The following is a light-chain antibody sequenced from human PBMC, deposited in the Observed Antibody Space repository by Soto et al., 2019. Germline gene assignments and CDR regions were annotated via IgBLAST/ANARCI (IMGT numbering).Light chain of an antibody. J-gene: IGKJ4*01. CDR1: QSVSSSY. V-gene: IGKV3-20*01. Sequence: EIVLTQSPGTLSLSPGERATLSCRASQSVSSSYLAWYQQKPGQAPRLLIYGASSRATGIPDRFRRSGSGTDFTLTSSRLEPEDFAVYYCQQYGSSPLTFGGGNKVEIK. CDR3: QQYGSSPLT. CDR2: GAS.